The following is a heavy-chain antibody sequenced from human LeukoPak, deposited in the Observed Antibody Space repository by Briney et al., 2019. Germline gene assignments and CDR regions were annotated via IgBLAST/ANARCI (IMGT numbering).Heavy chain of an antibody. CDR2: ISYDGSNK. CDR3: ARDRFGNYYDSSGYFEY. CDR1: GFTFSSYA. V-gene: IGHV3-30*04. J-gene: IGHJ4*02. Sequence: GGSLRLSCAASGFTFSSYAMHWVRQAPGKGLEWVAVISYDGSNKYYADSVKGRFTISRDNSKNTLYLQMNSLRAEDTAVYYCARDRFGNYYDSSGYFEYWGQGTLVSVSS. D-gene: IGHD3-22*01.